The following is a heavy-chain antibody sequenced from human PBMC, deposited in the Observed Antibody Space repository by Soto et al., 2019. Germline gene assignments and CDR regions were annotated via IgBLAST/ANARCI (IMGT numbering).Heavy chain of an antibody. CDR3: ARGAQQQLAPGYYYYGMDV. CDR2: IWYDGSTK. V-gene: IGHV3-33*01. Sequence: GGSLRLSCASSGFTFNTYGMHWVRQAPGKGLEWVAVIWYDGSTKYYADSVKDRFTISRDNSKNTLYLQMNSLRAEDTAVYYCARGAQQQLAPGYYYYGMDVWGQGTTVTVSS. J-gene: IGHJ6*02. D-gene: IGHD6-13*01. CDR1: GFTFNTYG.